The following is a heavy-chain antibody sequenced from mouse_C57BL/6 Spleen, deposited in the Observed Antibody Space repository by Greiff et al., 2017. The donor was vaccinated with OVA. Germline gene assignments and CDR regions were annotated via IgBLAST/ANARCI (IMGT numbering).Heavy chain of an antibody. CDR1: GYTFTSYW. D-gene: IGHD1-2*01. CDR3: AILGYYGPFDY. J-gene: IGHJ2*01. Sequence: VQLQQPGAELVKPGASVKVSCKASGYTFTSYWMHWVKQRPGQGLEWIGRIHPSDSDTNYNQKFKGKATLTVDKSSSTAYMQLSRLTSEDSAVYYCAILGYYGPFDYWGQGTTLTVSA. V-gene: IGHV1-74*01. CDR2: IHPSDSDT.